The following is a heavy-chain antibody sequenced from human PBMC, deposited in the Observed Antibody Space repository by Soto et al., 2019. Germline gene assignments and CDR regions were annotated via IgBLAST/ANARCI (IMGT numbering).Heavy chain of an antibody. CDR1: GYTLTELS. J-gene: IGHJ4*02. CDR2: FDPEDGET. V-gene: IGHV1-24*01. Sequence: ASVKVSCKVSGYTLTELSMHWVRQAPGKGLEWMGGFDPEDGETIYAQKFQGRVTMTEDTSTDTAYMELSSLRSEDTAVYYCATDIRYCSSTSCTQENDYWGQRTLVTVSS. D-gene: IGHD2-2*01. CDR3: ATDIRYCSSTSCTQENDY.